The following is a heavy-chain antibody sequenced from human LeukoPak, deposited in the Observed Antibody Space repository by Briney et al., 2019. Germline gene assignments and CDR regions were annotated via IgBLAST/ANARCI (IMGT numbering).Heavy chain of an antibody. D-gene: IGHD5-12*01. CDR1: GFTFSSYG. V-gene: IGHV3-33*01. Sequence: PGGSLRLSCAASGFTFSSYGMHWVRQAPGKGLEWVAVIWYDGSNKYYADSVKGRFTISRDNSKNTLYLQMNSLRAEDTAVYYCARINVDIVATAKKQYYFDHWGQGTLVTVSS. CDR2: IWYDGSNK. CDR3: ARINVDIVATAKKQYYFDH. J-gene: IGHJ4*02.